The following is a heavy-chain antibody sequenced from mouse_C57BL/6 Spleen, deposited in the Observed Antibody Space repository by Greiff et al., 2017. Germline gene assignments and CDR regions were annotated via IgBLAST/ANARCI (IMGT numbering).Heavy chain of an antibody. Sequence: QVQLQQSGPELVKPGASVTLSCKASGYTFTSYYINWVKQRPGQGLEWIGWIYPRDGTTKYNEKFKGKATLTVDTSSSPAYIELHSLTSGDSAVYFCARGSSSYYYDYWGQGTTLTVSS. CDR3: ARGSSSYYYDY. CDR2: IYPRDGTT. V-gene: IGHV1-85*01. CDR1: GYTFTSYY. D-gene: IGHD1-1*01. J-gene: IGHJ2*01.